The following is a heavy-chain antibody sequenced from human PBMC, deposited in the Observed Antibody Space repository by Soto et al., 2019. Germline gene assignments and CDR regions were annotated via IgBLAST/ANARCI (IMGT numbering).Heavy chain of an antibody. CDR2: ISGSGSNT. Sequence: PWGSLRLSCAASGFTFNNFAIIFFRHSPFKWLEWVSAISGSGSNTYYADSVKGRFTISRDNSKNTVSLQMNSLKIEDTAVYYCVRGPSQGSSLFGPLDSWGQGTLVTVSS. D-gene: IGHD3-3*01. J-gene: IGHJ4*02. CDR1: GFTFNNFA. V-gene: IGHV3-23*01. CDR3: VRGPSQGSSLFGPLDS.